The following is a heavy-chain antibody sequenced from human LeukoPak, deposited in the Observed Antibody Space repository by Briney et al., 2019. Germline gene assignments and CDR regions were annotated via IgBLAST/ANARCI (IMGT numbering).Heavy chain of an antibody. V-gene: IGHV4-39*07. CDR3: AREAGYYYDSSGYYAL. CDR1: GGSISSSSYY. D-gene: IGHD3-22*01. Sequence: PSETLSLTCTVSGGSISSSSYYWGWIRQPPGKGLEWIGSIYYSGSTYYNPSLKSRVTISVDTSKNQFSLKLSSVTAADTAVYYCAREAGYYYDSSGYYALWGQGTLVTVSS. J-gene: IGHJ4*02. CDR2: IYYSGST.